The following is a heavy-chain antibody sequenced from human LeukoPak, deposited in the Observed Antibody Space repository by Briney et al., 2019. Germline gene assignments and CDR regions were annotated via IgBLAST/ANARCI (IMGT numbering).Heavy chain of an antibody. V-gene: IGHV4-61*02. Sequence: SETLSLTCTVSGGSISSGSYYWSWIRQPAGKGLEWIGRIYTSGSTNYNPSLKSRVTMSVDTSKNQFSLKLSSVTAADTAVYYCAREATYYYDSKAGFDIWGQGTMVTVSS. CDR1: GGSISSGSYY. J-gene: IGHJ3*02. D-gene: IGHD3-22*01. CDR2: IYTSGST. CDR3: AREATYYYDSKAGFDI.